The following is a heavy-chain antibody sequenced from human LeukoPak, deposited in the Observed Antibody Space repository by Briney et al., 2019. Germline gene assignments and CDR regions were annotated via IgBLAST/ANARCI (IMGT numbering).Heavy chain of an antibody. Sequence: SETLSLTCTVSGGSISSHYWSWIRQPPGKGLEWIGYIYYSGSTNYNPSLKSRVTISVDTSKNQFSLKLSSVTAADTAVYYCAREDRYNWNDWWFDPRGQGTLVTVSS. CDR1: GGSISSHY. CDR3: AREDRYNWNDWWFDP. V-gene: IGHV4-59*11. CDR2: IYYSGST. J-gene: IGHJ5*02. D-gene: IGHD1-1*01.